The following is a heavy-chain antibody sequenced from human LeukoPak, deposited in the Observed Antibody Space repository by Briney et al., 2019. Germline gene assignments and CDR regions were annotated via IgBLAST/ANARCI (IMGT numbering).Heavy chain of an antibody. D-gene: IGHD3-22*01. J-gene: IGHJ4*02. CDR2: IYTGGNT. V-gene: IGHV3-53*01. Sequence: GGSLRLSCAASGFTVDSKYRSGVRQAPSKGLEWVSTIYTGGNTYYAASAKGRFTISRDFSKNTVFLHMNSLRAEDTAMYYCARGDDSGYYDYFDYWGQGALVTVSS. CDR1: GFTVDSKY. CDR3: ARGDDSGYYDYFDY.